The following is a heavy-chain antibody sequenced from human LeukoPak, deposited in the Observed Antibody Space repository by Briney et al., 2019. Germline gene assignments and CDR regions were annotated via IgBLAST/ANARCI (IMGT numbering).Heavy chain of an antibody. CDR2: IYYSGST. J-gene: IGHJ4*02. CDR3: AREWSSYGRIDY. CDR1: X. V-gene: IGHV4-31*02. Sequence: XXSWIRXXXXXGXEWIGYIYYSGSTYYNPSLKSRVTISVDTSKNQFSLKLSSVTAADTAVYYCAREWSSYGRIDYWGQGTLVTVSS. D-gene: IGHD5-18*01.